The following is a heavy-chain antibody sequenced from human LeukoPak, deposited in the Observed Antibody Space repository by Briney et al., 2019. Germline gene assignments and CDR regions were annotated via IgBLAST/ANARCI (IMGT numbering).Heavy chain of an antibody. CDR2: INAGNGNT. V-gene: IGHV1-3*01. CDR3: ARVDIECSGGSCYSAYYYGMDV. CDR1: GYTFTNYA. Sequence: ASVKVSCKASGYTFTNYAMHWVRQAPGQRLEWMGWINAGNGNTKYSQKFQGRVTITRDTSASTAYMELSSLRSEDTAVYYCARVDIECSGGSCYSAYYYGMDVWGQGTTVTVSS. D-gene: IGHD2-15*01. J-gene: IGHJ6*02.